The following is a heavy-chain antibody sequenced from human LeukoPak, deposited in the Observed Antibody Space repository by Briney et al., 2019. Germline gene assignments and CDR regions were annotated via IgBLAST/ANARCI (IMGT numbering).Heavy chain of an antibody. CDR3: ARDLGIAVAGIAYYYYGMDV. Sequence: GGSLRLSCAASGFTFSSYWMSWVRQAPGKGLEWVANIKQDGSEKYYVDSVKGRFTISRDNAKNSLYLQMNSLRAEDTAVYYCARDLGIAVAGIAYYYYGMDVWGQGTTVTVSS. V-gene: IGHV3-7*01. CDR1: GFTFSSYW. D-gene: IGHD6-19*01. CDR2: IKQDGSEK. J-gene: IGHJ6*02.